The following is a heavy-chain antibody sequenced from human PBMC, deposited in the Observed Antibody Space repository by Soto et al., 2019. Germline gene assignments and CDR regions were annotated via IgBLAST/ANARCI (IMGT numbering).Heavy chain of an antibody. CDR3: VRHRFYHYDSGGYLNIYAMDV. CDR1: GCLFIRHW. J-gene: IGHJ6*02. D-gene: IGHD3-22*01. CDR2: VYPGDSDI. Sequence: GHSLKLSCTGSGCLFIRHWCGWEHQLPGKGLEWMASVYPGDSDIRYSPSFQGQVTISADKSISPAYLQWSSLKASDTAMYYCVRHRFYHYDSGGYLNIYAMDVWGQGTTVT. V-gene: IGHV5-51*07.